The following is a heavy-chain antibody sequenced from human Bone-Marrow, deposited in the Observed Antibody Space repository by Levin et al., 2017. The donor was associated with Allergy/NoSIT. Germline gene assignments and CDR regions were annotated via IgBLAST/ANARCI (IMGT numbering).Heavy chain of an antibody. CDR3: ARSRSGHLQYYYYPMDV. CDR2: ITGSGNYI. Sequence: GSLRLSCAASGFSFSSYTVNWVRQAPGKGLEWVSSITGSGNYIFYSDSVKGRFTISRDNAKNSLYLQMNSLRAEDTAVYYCARSRSGHLQYYYYPMDVWGQGTTVTVSS. D-gene: IGHD6-19*01. V-gene: IGHV3-21*06. J-gene: IGHJ6*02. CDR1: GFSFSSYT.